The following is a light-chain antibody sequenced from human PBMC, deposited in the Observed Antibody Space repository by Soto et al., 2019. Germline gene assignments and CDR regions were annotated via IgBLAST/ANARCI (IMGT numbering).Light chain of an antibody. CDR1: QSVSSY. CDR2: DAS. Sequence: EIVLTQSPATLSLSPGERATLSCRASQSVSSYLAWYQQKPGQAPRLLIYDASIRANGIPARFSGSGSGTDLTLTISSLEPEDFAVYDCQQRSNWPPITFGQGTRLEIK. CDR3: QQRSNWPPIT. J-gene: IGKJ5*01. V-gene: IGKV3-11*01.